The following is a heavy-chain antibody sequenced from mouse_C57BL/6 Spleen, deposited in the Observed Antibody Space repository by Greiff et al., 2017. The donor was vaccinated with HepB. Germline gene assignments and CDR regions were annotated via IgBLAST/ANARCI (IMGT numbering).Heavy chain of an antibody. CDR2: IDPANGNT. CDR3: ARPLRLRRTSYAMDY. V-gene: IGHV14-3*01. D-gene: IGHD2-4*01. J-gene: IGHJ4*01. CDR1: GFNIKNTY. Sequence: VQLQQSVAELVRPGASVKLSCTASGFNIKNTYMHWVKQRPEQGLEWIGRIDPANGNTKYAPKFQGKATITADTSSNTAYLQLSSLTSEDTAIYYGARPLRLRRTSYAMDYWGQGTSVTVSS.